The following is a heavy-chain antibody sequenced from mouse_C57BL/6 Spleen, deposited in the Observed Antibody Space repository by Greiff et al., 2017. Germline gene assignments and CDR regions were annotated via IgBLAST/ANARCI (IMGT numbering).Heavy chain of an antibody. J-gene: IGHJ4*01. CDR2: ISYDGSN. CDR3: ARGVTTVVADYAMDY. D-gene: IGHD1-1*01. CDR1: GYSFTSGYY. V-gene: IGHV3-6*01. Sequence: EVHLVESGPGLVKPSQSLSLTCSVTGYSFTSGYYWNWIRQFPGNKLEWMGYISYDGSNNYNPSLKNRISITSDTSKNQFFLKLNSVTTEDTDTYYCARGVTTVVADYAMDYWGQGTSVTVSS.